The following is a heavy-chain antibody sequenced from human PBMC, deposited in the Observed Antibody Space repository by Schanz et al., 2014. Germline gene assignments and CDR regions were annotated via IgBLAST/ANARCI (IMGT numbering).Heavy chain of an antibody. Sequence: VQLLESGGGLVQPGGSLRLSCGGSGFTFSTYAMSWVRQAPGKGLEWVAVIWNNGVTKYYADSVRGRFTISRDRFQNTLYLRMSSLRAEDTAVYYCARPRFDYGEVDYWGQGTLVTVSS. D-gene: IGHD4-17*01. CDR2: IWNNGVTK. CDR3: ARPRFDYGEVDY. J-gene: IGHJ4*02. V-gene: IGHV3-33*08. CDR1: GFTFSTYA.